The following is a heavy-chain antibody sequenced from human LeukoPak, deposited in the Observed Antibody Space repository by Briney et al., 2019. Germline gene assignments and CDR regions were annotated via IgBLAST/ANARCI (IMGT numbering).Heavy chain of an antibody. J-gene: IGHJ2*01. Sequence: SETLSLTCTVSGGSISSSSYYWGWIRQPPGKGLEWIGSIYYSGSTYYNPSLKSRVTISVDTSKNQFSLKLSSVTAADTAVYYCARQGAGTLKLGGAGWYFDLWGRGTLVTVSS. CDR3: ARQGAGTLKLGGAGWYFDL. V-gene: IGHV4-39*01. D-gene: IGHD7-27*01. CDR2: IYYSGST. CDR1: GGSISSSSYY.